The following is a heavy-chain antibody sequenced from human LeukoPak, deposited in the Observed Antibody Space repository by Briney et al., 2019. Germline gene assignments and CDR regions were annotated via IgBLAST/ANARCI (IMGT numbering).Heavy chain of an antibody. D-gene: IGHD6-19*01. J-gene: IGHJ4*02. CDR1: GFTFSSYG. Sequence: PGGSLRLSCAASGFTFSSYGMHWVRQAPGKGLEWVAFIRYDGSNKYYADSVKGRFTISRDNSKNTLYLQMNSLRAEDTAVYYCAKGLGVAVAGTHYFDYWGQGTLVTVSS. V-gene: IGHV3-30*02. CDR2: IRYDGSNK. CDR3: AKGLGVAVAGTHYFDY.